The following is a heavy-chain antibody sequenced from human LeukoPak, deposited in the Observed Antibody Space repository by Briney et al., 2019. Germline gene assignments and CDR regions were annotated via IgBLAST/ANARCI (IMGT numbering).Heavy chain of an antibody. CDR1: GYTFTSYD. D-gene: IGHD2-2*01. CDR3: ARGRLGYCSSTSCRRAFDI. J-gene: IGHJ3*02. Sequence: GASVKVSCKASGYTFTSYDINWVRQAPGQGLEWMGWISAYNGNTNYAQKLQGRVTMTTDTSTSTAYMELRSLRSDDTAVYYCARGRLGYCSSTSCRRAFDIWGQGIMVTVSS. CDR2: ISAYNGNT. V-gene: IGHV1-18*01.